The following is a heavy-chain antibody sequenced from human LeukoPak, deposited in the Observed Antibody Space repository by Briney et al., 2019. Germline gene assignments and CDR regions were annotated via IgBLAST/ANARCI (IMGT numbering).Heavy chain of an antibody. CDR3: ARGPVGTYSYGLSWFGP. CDR1: GFTFSSYS. Sequence: GGSLRLSCAASGFTFSSYSMNWVRQAPGKGLEWVSSISSSSSYIYYADSVKGRFTISRDNAKNSLYLQMNSLRAEDTAVYYCARGPVGTYSYGLSWFGPWGQGTLVTVSS. V-gene: IGHV3-21*01. CDR2: ISSSSSYI. D-gene: IGHD5-18*01. J-gene: IGHJ5*02.